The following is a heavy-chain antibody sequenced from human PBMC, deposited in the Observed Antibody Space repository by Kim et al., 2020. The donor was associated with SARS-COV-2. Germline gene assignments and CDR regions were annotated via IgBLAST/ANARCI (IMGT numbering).Heavy chain of an antibody. D-gene: IGHD2-2*01. J-gene: IGHJ5*02. V-gene: IGHV4-31*03. CDR3: ARGGYCSSTSCYGHTLRWFDP. CDR1: GGSISSGGYY. CDR2: IYYSGST. Sequence: SETLSLTCTVSGGSISSGGYYWSWIRQHPGKGLEWIGYIYYSGSTYYNPSLKSRVTISVDTSKNQFSLKLSSVTAADTAVYYCARGGYCSSTSCYGHTLRWFDPWGQGTLVTVSS.